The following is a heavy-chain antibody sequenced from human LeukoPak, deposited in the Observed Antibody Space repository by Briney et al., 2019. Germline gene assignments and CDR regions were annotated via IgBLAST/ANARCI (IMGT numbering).Heavy chain of an antibody. CDR1: GFTFSSDA. CDR3: AKDRSSSGWYYFDY. CDR2: ISGSGGST. J-gene: IGHJ4*02. V-gene: IGHV3-23*01. D-gene: IGHD6-19*01. Sequence: GGSLRLSCAASGFTFSSDAMTWVRRAPGKGLEWVSAISGSGGSTHYADSVKGRFTISRDNSKNTLYLQMNSLRAEDTAVYYCAKDRSSSGWYYFDYWGQGTLVTVPS.